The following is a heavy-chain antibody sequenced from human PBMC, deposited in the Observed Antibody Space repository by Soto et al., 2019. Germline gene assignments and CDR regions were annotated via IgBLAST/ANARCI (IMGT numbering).Heavy chain of an antibody. CDR2: IYPEDSET. Sequence: PGESLKISCNGSGYTFGTFWIAWVRQMPGKGLEWMGMIYPEDSETKYSPSFEGQVTFSADKSVKTAYLQWTSLKASDTAIYYCARTYRTAPSCYNNWFDPWGQGTLVTV. CDR1: GYTFGTFW. CDR3: ARTYRTAPSCYNNWFDP. D-gene: IGHD3-16*02. V-gene: IGHV5-51*01. J-gene: IGHJ5*02.